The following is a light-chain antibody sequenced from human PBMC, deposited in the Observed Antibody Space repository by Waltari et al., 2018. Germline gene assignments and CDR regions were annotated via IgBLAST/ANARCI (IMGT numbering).Light chain of an antibody. J-gene: IGLJ3*02. V-gene: IGLV2-14*01. CDR1: SSDVGGYNY. Sequence: QSALTQPASVSGSPGQSITISCTGTSSDVGGYNYVPWYQQHPGKVPKLLIFDFSNRPSGVSNRFSGSKSGNTASLTISGLQAEDESDYYCCSFTSRSTWVFGGGTKLTVL. CDR2: DFS. CDR3: CSFTSRSTWV.